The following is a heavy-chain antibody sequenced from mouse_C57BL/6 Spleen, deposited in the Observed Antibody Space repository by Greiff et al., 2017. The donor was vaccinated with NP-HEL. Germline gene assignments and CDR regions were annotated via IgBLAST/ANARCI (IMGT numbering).Heavy chain of an antibody. CDR3: ARRYGYDGAWFAY. D-gene: IGHD2-2*01. CDR2: ISGGGGNT. CDR1: GFTFSSYT. J-gene: IGHJ3*01. V-gene: IGHV5-9*01. Sequence: EVKLMESGGGLVKPGGSLKLSCAASGFTFSSYTMSWVRQTPEKRLEWVATISGGGGNTYYPDSVKGRFTISRDNAKNTLYLQMSSLRSEDTALYYCARRYGYDGAWFAYWGQGTLVTVSA.